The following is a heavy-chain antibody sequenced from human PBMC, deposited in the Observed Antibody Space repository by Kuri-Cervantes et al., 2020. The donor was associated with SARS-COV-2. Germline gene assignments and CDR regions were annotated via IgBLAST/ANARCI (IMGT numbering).Heavy chain of an antibody. Sequence: GGSLRLSCAASGFTFISYGMSWVRQAPGKGLEWVSAISGSGGSTYYADSVKGRFTISRDDSENTLYLQMNSLRAEDTAVYYCAKTAPSLGNYYFDYWGQGTLVTVSS. CDR2: ISGSGGST. V-gene: IGHV3-23*01. J-gene: IGHJ4*02. D-gene: IGHD4-23*01. CDR3: AKTAPSLGNYYFDY. CDR1: GFTFISYG.